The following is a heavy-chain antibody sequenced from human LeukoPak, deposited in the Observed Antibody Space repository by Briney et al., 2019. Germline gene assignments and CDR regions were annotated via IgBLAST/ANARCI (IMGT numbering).Heavy chain of an antibody. V-gene: IGHV3-11*04. CDR2: ISSSGSTI. CDR3: AASGSYSGWFDP. CDR1: GFTFSSYA. D-gene: IGHD1-26*01. Sequence: GGSLRLSCAASGFTFSSYAMSWIRQAPGKGLEWVSYISSSGSTIYYADSVKGRFTISRDNAKNSLYLQMNSLRAEDTAVYYCAASGSYSGWFDPWGQGTLVTVSS. J-gene: IGHJ5*02.